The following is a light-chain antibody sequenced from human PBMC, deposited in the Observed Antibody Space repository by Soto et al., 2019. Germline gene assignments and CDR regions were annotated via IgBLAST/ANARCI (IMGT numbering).Light chain of an antibody. CDR1: QTISSW. CDR3: KQYNTYRE. Sequence: DIQMPQSHSTLSSPVVYIVPITCRASQTISSWLAWNQQKPGKAPKILIYKASTLESGVPSRFSGSGSGTEFTLTISSLKPDDFETYYCKQYNTYREFGNGNKV. V-gene: IGKV1-5*03. J-gene: IGKJ1*01. CDR2: KAS.